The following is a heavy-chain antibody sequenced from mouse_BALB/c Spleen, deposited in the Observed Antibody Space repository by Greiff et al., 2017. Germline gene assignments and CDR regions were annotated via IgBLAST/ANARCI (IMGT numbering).Heavy chain of an antibody. V-gene: IGHV5-4*02. CDR1: GFTFSDYY. J-gene: IGHJ4*01. D-gene: IGHD2-4*01. CDR3: ARDRGLRRDYYAMDD. Sequence: EVNLVESGGGLVKPGGSLKLSCAASGFTFSDYYMYWVRQTPEKRLEWVATISDGGSYTYYPDSVKGRFTISRDNAKNNLYLQMSSLKSEDTAMYYCARDRGLRRDYYAMDDWGQGTSVTVSS. CDR2: ISDGGSYT.